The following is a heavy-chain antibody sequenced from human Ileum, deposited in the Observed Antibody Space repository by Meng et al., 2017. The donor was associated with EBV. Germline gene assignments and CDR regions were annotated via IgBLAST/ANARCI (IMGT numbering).Heavy chain of an antibody. D-gene: IGHD3-22*01. CDR2: IYWDDDK. V-gene: IGHV2-5*02. CDR3: AHSTQSSGQRLSFDD. Sequence: QITLKESGPTLVKPXQTLTLPGPFSGFSLSTSGVGVGWIRQPPGKALEWLALIYWDDDKRYSPSLKSRLTITKDTSKNQVVLTMTNMDPVDTATYYCAHSTQSSGQRLSFDDWGQGTLVTVSS. CDR1: GFSLSTSGVG. J-gene: IGHJ4*02.